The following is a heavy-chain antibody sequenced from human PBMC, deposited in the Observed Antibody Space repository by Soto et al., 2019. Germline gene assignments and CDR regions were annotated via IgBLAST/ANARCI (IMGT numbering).Heavy chain of an antibody. J-gene: IGHJ4*02. CDR3: AKEGIQLWSAFDY. Sequence: QVQLVESGGGVVQPGRSLRLSCAASGFTFSNYGIHWVRQAPGKGLEWVAVISDDGKNEYYADSVKGRFTISRDNSKNTLYLQMNSLRREDTAVYYCAKEGIQLWSAFDYWGQGTLVTVSS. CDR2: ISDDGKNE. D-gene: IGHD5-18*01. CDR1: GFTFSNYG. V-gene: IGHV3-30*18.